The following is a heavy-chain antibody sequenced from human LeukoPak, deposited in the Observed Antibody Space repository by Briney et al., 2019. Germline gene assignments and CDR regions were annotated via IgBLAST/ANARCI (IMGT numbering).Heavy chain of an antibody. CDR2: ISSSSSYI. J-gene: IGHJ3*02. Sequence: PGGSLRLSCAASGFTFSSYYMNWVRQAPGKGLEWVSSISSSSSYIYYADSVKGRFTISRDNAKNSLYLQMNSLRAEDTAVYYCPKPSSAPYYYISNGSQGPFDTGGQGTMSAVS. D-gene: IGHD3-22*01. CDR3: PKPSSAPYYYISNGSQGPFDT. V-gene: IGHV3-21*01. CDR1: GFTFSSYY.